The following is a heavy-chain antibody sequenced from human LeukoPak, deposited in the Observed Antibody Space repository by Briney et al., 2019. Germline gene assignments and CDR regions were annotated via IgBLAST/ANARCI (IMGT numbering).Heavy chain of an antibody. CDR1: GFTFNSYG. J-gene: IGHJ3*02. D-gene: IGHD3-3*01. CDR2: ISGSGDST. Sequence: PGGSLRLSCAASGFTFNSYGMNWVRRAPGKGLEWVSYISGSGDSTDYADSVKGRFTISRDNSKNTLFRQINSLRAEDTAVYYCAKYDDVFDIWGQGTMVTVSS. CDR3: AKYDDVFDI. V-gene: IGHV3-23*01.